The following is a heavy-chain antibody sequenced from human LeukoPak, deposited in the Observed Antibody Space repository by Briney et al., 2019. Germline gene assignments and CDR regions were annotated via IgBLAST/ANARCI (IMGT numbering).Heavy chain of an antibody. CDR1: GGSISNYY. D-gene: IGHD2-2*01. Sequence: SETLSLTXTVSGGSISNYYWSWIRQPAGKGLEWIGSIYHSGSTYYNPSLKSRVTISVDTSKNQFSLKLSSVTAADTAVYYCARTRREYQLLSFDYWGQGTLVTVSS. V-gene: IGHV4-4*07. CDR2: IYHSGST. CDR3: ARTRREYQLLSFDY. J-gene: IGHJ4*02.